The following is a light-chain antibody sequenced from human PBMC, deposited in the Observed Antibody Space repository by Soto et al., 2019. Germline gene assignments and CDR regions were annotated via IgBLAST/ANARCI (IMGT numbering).Light chain of an antibody. CDR1: QSVSNNY. Sequence: EIVLTQSPGTLSLSPGERATLSCRASQSVSNNYLAWYQQKLGQPPRLLIYGVSIRVTGTPDRFSGSVFGIDFTLTISRLEPEDFAVYYCQQYGSSPITFGQGTRLEIK. CDR3: QQYGSSPIT. CDR2: GVS. J-gene: IGKJ5*01. V-gene: IGKV3-20*01.